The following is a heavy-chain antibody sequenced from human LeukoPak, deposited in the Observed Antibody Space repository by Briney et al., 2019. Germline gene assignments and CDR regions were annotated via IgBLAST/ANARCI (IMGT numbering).Heavy chain of an antibody. J-gene: IGHJ3*02. CDR3: ARGSVLRFLEWLPKADAFDI. D-gene: IGHD3-3*01. Sequence: SETLSLTCTVSGGSISSGSYYWSWIRQPAGKGLEWIGRIYTSGSANYNPSLKSRVTISVDTSKNQFSLKLSSVTAADTAVYYCARGSVLRFLEWLPKADAFDIWGQGTMVTVSS. V-gene: IGHV4-61*02. CDR2: IYTSGSA. CDR1: GGSISSGSYY.